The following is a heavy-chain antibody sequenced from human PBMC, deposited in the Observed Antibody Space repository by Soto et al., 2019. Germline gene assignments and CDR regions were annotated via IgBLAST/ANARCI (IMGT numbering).Heavy chain of an antibody. J-gene: IGHJ2*01. D-gene: IGHD4-17*01. CDR2: FGAIVYNEAT. Sequence: QLQVVQSEVEVKRPGASVRISCKASGFTLDNHAVTWVRQAPGKGLEWMGWFGAIVYNEATNYARKFQGRLTMARDTSPNTVYMDLSSLRSDDTAVYYCARGTTRAGGWYFDIWGRGTLVVVSS. CDR3: ARGTTRAGGWYFDI. CDR1: GFTLDNHA. V-gene: IGHV1-18*01.